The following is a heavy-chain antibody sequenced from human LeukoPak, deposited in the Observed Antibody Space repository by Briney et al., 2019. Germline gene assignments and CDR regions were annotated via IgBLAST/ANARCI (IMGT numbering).Heavy chain of an antibody. J-gene: IGHJ4*02. CDR1: GFTFSSYA. D-gene: IGHD3-22*01. V-gene: IGHV3-23*01. Sequence: PGGSLRLSCAASGFTFSSYAMSWVRQAPGKGLEWVSAISGSGGSTYYADSVKGRFTISRDNSKSTLYLQMNSLRAEDTAVYYCAKAYYYDSSGTFDYWGQGTLVTVSS. CDR3: AKAYYYDSSGTFDY. CDR2: ISGSGGST.